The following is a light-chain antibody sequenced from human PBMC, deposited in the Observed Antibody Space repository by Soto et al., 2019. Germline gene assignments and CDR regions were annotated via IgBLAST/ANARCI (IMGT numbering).Light chain of an antibody. CDR3: QQTYISPHT. V-gene: IGKV1-39*01. Sequence: DIQMTQSPSSLSASVGDRVSIACRASQNINTFLHWYQQKPGKAPKLLDYAASSLQNGVPSRFSGRGSGTDFTLTIFSLQPDDFGIYYCQQTYISPHTFGQGTKLEIE. CDR1: QNINTF. CDR2: AAS. J-gene: IGKJ2*01.